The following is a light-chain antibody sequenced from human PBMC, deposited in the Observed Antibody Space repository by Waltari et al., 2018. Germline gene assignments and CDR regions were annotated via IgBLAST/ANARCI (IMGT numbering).Light chain of an antibody. CDR2: GAS. J-gene: IGKJ4*01. CDR1: QSVSSN. CDR3: QQYDNLPPLT. V-gene: IGKV3-15*01. Sequence: EIVMTQSPATLSVSPGERATLSCRASQSVSSNLAWYQQKPGQAPRLLIYGASTRATDIPARFSGSGSGAEFTLTISSLQSEDFAVYYCQQYDNLPPLTFGGGTKVEIK.